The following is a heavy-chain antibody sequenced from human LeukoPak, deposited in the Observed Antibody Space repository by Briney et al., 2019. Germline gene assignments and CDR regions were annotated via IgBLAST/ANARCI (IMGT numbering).Heavy chain of an antibody. CDR2: MSSDGSIK. CDR3: ARDLVSGAPDYFDS. Sequence: GGSLRLSCAASGFTFSTYWMTWVRQAPGKGLQWVAVMSSDGSIKIYTDSVKGRFTISRDNSKNTLYLEMNSLRVDDTAVYYCARDLVSGAPDYFDSWGQGTLVTVSS. V-gene: IGHV3-30-3*01. D-gene: IGHD1-26*01. CDR1: GFTFSTYW. J-gene: IGHJ4*02.